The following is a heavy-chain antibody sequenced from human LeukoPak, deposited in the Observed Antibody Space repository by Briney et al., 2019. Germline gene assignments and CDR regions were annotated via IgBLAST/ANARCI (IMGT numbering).Heavy chain of an antibody. J-gene: IGHJ5*02. CDR2: TNPNSGNT. CDR1: GYTFTSYA. V-gene: IGHV1-8*03. Sequence: ASVKVSCKASGYTFTSYAMNLVRQAPGQGLEWMGGTNPNSGNTGYAQEYQGRVSITSNTAISTAYMELSSLRCEDTAVYCCSRTRRAAAGGFEPWGQGTPGTASP. CDR3: SRTRRAAAGGFEP. D-gene: IGHD6-13*01.